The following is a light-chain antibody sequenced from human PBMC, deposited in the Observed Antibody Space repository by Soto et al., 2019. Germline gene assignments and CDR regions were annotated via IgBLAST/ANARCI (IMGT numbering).Light chain of an antibody. CDR2: ASS. CDR1: SSDVGGYNY. Sequence: QSALTQPASVSGSPGQSITISCTGTSSDVGGYNYVSWYQHHAGKAPRLMIYASSNRPSGVPDRFSGSKSGNTASLTVSGLQAEDEADYYCISYAGTAYVFGTGTKLTVL. CDR3: ISYAGTAYV. J-gene: IGLJ1*01. V-gene: IGLV2-8*01.